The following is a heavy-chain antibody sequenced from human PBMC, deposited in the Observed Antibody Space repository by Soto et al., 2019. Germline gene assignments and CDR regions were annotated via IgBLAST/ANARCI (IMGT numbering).Heavy chain of an antibody. CDR3: AHRVLRTVFGLVTTTAIYFDL. D-gene: IGHD3-3*01. CDR1: GFSLTTSGVG. Sequence: QITLNESGPTVVRPTETLTLTCRFSGFSLTTSGVGVGWIRQSPGKAPEWLALIYWDDDKRYSASLKSRLTITKDTSKNQVVLTVSDLDPTDTAIYYCAHRVLRTVFGLVTTTAIYFDLWGQGTPVAVSS. CDR2: IYWDDDK. V-gene: IGHV2-5*02. J-gene: IGHJ4*02.